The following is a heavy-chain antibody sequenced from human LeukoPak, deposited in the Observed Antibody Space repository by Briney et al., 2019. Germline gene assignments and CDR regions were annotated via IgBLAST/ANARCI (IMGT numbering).Heavy chain of an antibody. Sequence: GGSLRLSCVASGFTFSSYWMSWVRQAPGKGLEWVANIKQDGSENFYVDSVKGRITISRDNAKNSLYLQMNSLRAEDTAVYYCARDPFYYDSRSFAAFDIWGQGTMVTVSS. CDR2: IKQDGSEN. CDR1: GFTFSSYW. CDR3: ARDPFYYDSRSFAAFDI. D-gene: IGHD3-10*01. V-gene: IGHV3-7*01. J-gene: IGHJ3*02.